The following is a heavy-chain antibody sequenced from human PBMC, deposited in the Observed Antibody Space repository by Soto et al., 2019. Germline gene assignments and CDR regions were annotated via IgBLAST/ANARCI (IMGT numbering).Heavy chain of an antibody. Sequence: PSETLYLTCAVSGGSIDSGAFSLSWIRQPPGKGLEWIGYVTHSGTAYSIPSLNGRLTLSVDSSQTQFSLKLTSVTAADSAFYYCARIHWAQSSLDYWGRGILVTVSS. CDR1: GGSIDSGAFS. CDR3: ARIHWAQSSLDY. D-gene: IGHD6-19*01. V-gene: IGHV4-30-2*01. CDR2: VTHSGTA. J-gene: IGHJ4*02.